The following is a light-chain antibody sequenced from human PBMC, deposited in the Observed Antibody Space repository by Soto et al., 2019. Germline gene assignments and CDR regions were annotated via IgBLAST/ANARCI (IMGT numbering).Light chain of an antibody. CDR3: SSYTSSSTLVV. CDR2: EVS. J-gene: IGLJ3*02. CDR1: SSDVGGYNF. Sequence: QSVLTQPASVSGSPGQSITISCTGTSSDVGGYNFVSWYQQYPGKAPKLMIFEVSNRPSGVSNRFSGSKSGNTASLTISGLQAEDEADYYCSSYTSSSTLVVLGGGTKLTVL. V-gene: IGLV2-14*01.